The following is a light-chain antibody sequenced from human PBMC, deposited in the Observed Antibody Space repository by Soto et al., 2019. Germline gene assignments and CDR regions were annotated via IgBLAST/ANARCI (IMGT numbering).Light chain of an antibody. CDR1: QSTSSW. Sequence: DIHMTQSPSTLSASVGDRVTIACRASQSTSSWLAWYKQKPGKAPKLLIYDASILESGVPSRFSGVGSGTDFTLTISSLQPDDFATYYCQQYNSYSSTFGQGTKVDIK. J-gene: IGKJ1*01. CDR3: QQYNSYSST. CDR2: DAS. V-gene: IGKV1-5*01.